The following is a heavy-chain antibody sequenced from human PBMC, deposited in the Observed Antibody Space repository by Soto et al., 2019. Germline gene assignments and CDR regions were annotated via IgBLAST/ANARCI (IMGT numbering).Heavy chain of an antibody. V-gene: IGHV3-23*01. J-gene: IGHJ4*02. CDR3: AKENGYSTSWFEFDY. CDR2: ISGSGGST. D-gene: IGHD6-13*01. CDR1: GFTFSSYA. Sequence: PGGSLRLACAASGFTFSSYAMSWVRQAPGKGLEWVSAISGSGGSTYYADSVKGRFTISRDNSKNTLYLQMNSLRAEDTAVYYCAKENGYSTSWFEFDYWGQGTLVTVSS.